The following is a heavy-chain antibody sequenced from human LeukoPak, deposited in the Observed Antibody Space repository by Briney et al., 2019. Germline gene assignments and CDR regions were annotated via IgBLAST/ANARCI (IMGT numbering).Heavy chain of an antibody. CDR3: ARGMDYSNYVGFDYYYYGMDV. CDR1: GYTFTGYY. V-gene: IGHV1-2*02. J-gene: IGHJ6*02. D-gene: IGHD4-11*01. CDR2: INPNSGGT. Sequence: SVKVSCKASGYTFTGYYMHWVRQAPGQGLEWMGWINPNSGGTNYAQKFQGRVTMTRDTFISTAYMELSRLRSDDTAVYYCARGMDYSNYVGFDYYYYGMDVWGQGTTVTVSS.